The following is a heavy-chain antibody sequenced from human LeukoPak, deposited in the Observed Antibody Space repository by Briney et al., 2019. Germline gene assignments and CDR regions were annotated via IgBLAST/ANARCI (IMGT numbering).Heavy chain of an antibody. Sequence: SETLSLTCTVSGGSISSYYWSWIRQPPGKGLEWMGYIYYSGSTNYSPSLKSRVTISVDTSKNQFSLKLSSVTAADTAVYYCARDTYYYDSSGYRPFDYWGQGTLVTVSS. CDR1: GGSISSYY. V-gene: IGHV4-59*01. CDR2: IYYSGST. J-gene: IGHJ4*02. CDR3: ARDTYYYDSSGYRPFDY. D-gene: IGHD3-22*01.